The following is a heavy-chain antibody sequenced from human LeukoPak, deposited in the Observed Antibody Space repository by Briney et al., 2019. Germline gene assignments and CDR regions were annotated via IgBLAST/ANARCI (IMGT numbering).Heavy chain of an antibody. V-gene: IGHV4-59*01. CDR2: IYYSGST. Sequence: SETLSLTCTVSGGSISSYYWSWIRQPPGKGLDWIGYIYYSGSTNYNPSLKSRVTISVDTSKNQFSLKLSSVTAADTAVYYCARATYYYYYMDVWGKGTTVTVSS. J-gene: IGHJ6*03. CDR1: GGSISSYY. CDR3: ARATYYYYYMDV.